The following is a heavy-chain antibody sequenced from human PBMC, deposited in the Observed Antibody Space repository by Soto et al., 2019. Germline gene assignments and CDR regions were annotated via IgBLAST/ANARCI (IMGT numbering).Heavy chain of an antibody. CDR1: GLSFSSYS. V-gene: IGHV3-21*01. J-gene: IGHJ4*02. CDR2: ITSSSSSI. D-gene: IGHD6-19*01. Sequence: GSLRLSCAASGLSFSSYSMIWVRQAPGEGLEWVSFITSSSSSIFYAASVQGRFTISRDNAKNSLYLQMNGLRAEDTAVYYCARAFAGTSSSGYWGQGTLVTVSS. CDR3: ARAFAGTSSSGY.